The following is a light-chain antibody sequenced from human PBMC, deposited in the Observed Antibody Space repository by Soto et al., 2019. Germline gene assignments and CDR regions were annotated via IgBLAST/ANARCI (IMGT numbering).Light chain of an antibody. V-gene: IGKV3-15*01. CDR1: QSVNIY. CDR3: QQYNNWPLT. J-gene: IGKJ1*01. Sequence: EIVLTQSPATLSLSPGERATLSCRASQSVNIYLAWYQQKPGQAPRLLIYAASTRATGLPARFSGSGSGTEFTLTISSLQSEDFAVYSCQQYNNWPLTFGQGTKVDIK. CDR2: AAS.